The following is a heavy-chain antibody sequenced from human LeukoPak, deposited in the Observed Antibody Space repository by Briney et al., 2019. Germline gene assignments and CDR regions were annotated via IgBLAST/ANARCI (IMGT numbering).Heavy chain of an antibody. Sequence: GGSLRLSCAASGFTFSSYWMSWVRQAPGKGLEWVANIKQDGSEKYYVDSVKGRFTISRDDAKNSLYLQMNSLRAEDTAVYYCARATGLYYYYGMDAWGQGTTVTVSS. D-gene: IGHD1-14*01. CDR3: ARATGLYYYYGMDA. V-gene: IGHV3-7*01. J-gene: IGHJ6*02. CDR1: GFTFSSYW. CDR2: IKQDGSEK.